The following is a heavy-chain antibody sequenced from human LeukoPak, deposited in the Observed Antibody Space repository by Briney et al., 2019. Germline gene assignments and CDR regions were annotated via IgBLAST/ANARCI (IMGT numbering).Heavy chain of an antibody. CDR1: GGSISDYY. CDR3: ARGRNLAFDI. CDR2: INYSGST. J-gene: IGHJ3*02. V-gene: IGHV4-59*01. Sequence: TSETLSLTCTVSGGSISDYYWSWIRQPPGKELEWIGYINYSGSTNYNPSLKSRVTISEDTSKNQYSLKLNSVTAADTAVYYCARGRNLAFDIWGQGAMVTVSS.